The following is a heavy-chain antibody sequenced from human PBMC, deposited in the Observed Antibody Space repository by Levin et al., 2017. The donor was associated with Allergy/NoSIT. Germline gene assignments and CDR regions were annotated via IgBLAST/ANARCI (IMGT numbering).Heavy chain of an antibody. CDR1: GFTFSSYA. CDR2: ISGSCGST. CDR3: AKPTGSYYFDGMDV. V-gene: IGHV3-23*01. D-gene: IGHD3-10*01. J-gene: IGHJ6*02. Sequence: GGSLRLSCAASGFTFSSYAMSWVRQAPGKGLEWVSAISGSCGSTYYADSVKGRFTISRDNSKNTLYLQMNSLRAEDTAVYYCAKPTGSYYFDGMDVWGQGTTVTVSS.